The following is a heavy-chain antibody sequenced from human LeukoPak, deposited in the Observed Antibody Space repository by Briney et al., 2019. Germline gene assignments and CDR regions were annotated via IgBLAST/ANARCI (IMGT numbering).Heavy chain of an antibody. D-gene: IGHD3-9*01. CDR3: ARDPPIKNAFDI. CDR1: GFTFSSYW. Sequence: PGGSLRLPCATSGFTFSSYWMSWVRQAPGKGLEWVANIKQDGSEKYYVDSVKGRFTISRDNAKNSLYLQMNSLRAEDTAVYYCARDPPIKNAFDIWGQGTMVTVSS. J-gene: IGHJ3*02. V-gene: IGHV3-7*01. CDR2: IKQDGSEK.